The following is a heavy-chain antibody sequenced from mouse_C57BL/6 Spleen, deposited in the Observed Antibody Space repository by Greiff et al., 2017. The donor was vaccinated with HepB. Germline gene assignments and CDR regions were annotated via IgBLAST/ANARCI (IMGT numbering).Heavy chain of an antibody. Sequence: QVQLKQSGAELVRPGTSVKVSCKASGYAFTNYLIEWVKQRPGQGLEWIGVINPGSGGTNYNEKFKGKATLTADKSSSTAYMQLSSLTSEDSAVYFCARSGYYGSSHFDYWGQGTTLTVSS. V-gene: IGHV1-54*01. CDR2: INPGSGGT. D-gene: IGHD1-1*01. J-gene: IGHJ2*01. CDR1: GYAFTNYL. CDR3: ARSGYYGSSHFDY.